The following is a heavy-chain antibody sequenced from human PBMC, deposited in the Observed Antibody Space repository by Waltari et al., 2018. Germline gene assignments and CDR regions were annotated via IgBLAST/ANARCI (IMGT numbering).Heavy chain of an antibody. V-gene: IGHV3-7*03. J-gene: IGHJ4*02. CDR3: ATYRWLGY. Sequence: EVQLVESGGGLVQPGGSLRLSCAVSEFTFSTYWMTWVRQASGRGVGWVANINDDGSEKNYVDSVKGRFTISRDNARNSLYLQMNSLRAEDTAVYYCATYRWLGYWGQGTLVTVSS. CDR2: INDDGSEK. CDR1: EFTFSTYW. D-gene: IGHD3-10*01.